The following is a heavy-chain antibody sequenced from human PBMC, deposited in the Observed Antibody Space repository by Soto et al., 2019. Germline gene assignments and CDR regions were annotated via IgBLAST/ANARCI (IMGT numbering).Heavy chain of an antibody. V-gene: IGHV4-30-4*01. Sequence: QVQLQESGPGLVKPSQTLSLTCTVSGGSINSDDSYWSWLRQPPGRGLEWIGYIYDSENTYYNPSLKSRVTISVATSKNQFSLKLNSVTAADTAVYYCARDRQSEIVAMLASNGMDVWGQGTTVIVSS. J-gene: IGHJ6*02. D-gene: IGHD5-12*01. CDR1: GGSINSDDSY. CDR2: IYDSENT. CDR3: ARDRQSEIVAMLASNGMDV.